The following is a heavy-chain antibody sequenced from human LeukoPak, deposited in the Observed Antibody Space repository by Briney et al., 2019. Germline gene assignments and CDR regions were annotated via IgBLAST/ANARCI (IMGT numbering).Heavy chain of an antibody. CDR2: IYHSGST. CDR3: ASYGYSGYDFPFDY. D-gene: IGHD5-12*01. CDR1: GYSISSGYY. Sequence: PSETLSLTCTVSGYSISSGYYWGWIRQPPRGGLEWIGSIYHSGSTYYNPSLKGRVTISVDTSKNPFSLQLSSVTAADTAVYYCASYGYSGYDFPFDYWGQGTLVTVSS. J-gene: IGHJ4*02. V-gene: IGHV4-38-2*02.